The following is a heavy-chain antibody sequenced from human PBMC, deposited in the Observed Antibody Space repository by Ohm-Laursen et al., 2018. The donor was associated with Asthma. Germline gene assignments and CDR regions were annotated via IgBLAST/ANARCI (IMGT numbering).Heavy chain of an antibody. J-gene: IGHJ5*02. D-gene: IGHD3-22*01. V-gene: IGHV3-23*01. CDR1: GFTFSSHA. Sequence: SLRLSCSASGFTFSSHAMSWVRQAPGKGLEWVSAISGSGGSTYYADSVKGRFTISRDNSKNTLYLQMNSLRAEDTAVYYCAKDLPAYYDSSGNWFDPWGQGTLVTVSS. CDR3: AKDLPAYYDSSGNWFDP. CDR2: ISGSGGST.